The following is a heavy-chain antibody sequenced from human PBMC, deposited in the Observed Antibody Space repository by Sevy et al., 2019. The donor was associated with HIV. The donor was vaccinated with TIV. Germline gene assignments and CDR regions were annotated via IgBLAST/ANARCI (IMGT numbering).Heavy chain of an antibody. CDR3: ARGGYYGYSGLDY. Sequence: GGSLRLSCAASGFTFSSYAMSWVRQAPGKGLEWVANIKEDGTEIYYLDSLKGRFTISRDNVKNLLYLQMNSLRAEDTAVYYCARGGYYGYSGLDYRGQGTLVTVSS. J-gene: IGHJ4*02. CDR2: IKEDGTEI. CDR1: GFTFSSYA. V-gene: IGHV3-7*01. D-gene: IGHD3-10*01.